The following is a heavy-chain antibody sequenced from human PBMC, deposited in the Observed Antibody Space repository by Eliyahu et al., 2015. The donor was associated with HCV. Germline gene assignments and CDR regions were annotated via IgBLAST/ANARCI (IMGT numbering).Heavy chain of an antibody. Sequence: QVQLVQSGAEVXKPGASVXVXCXASGYTXTGYXMHWVRQAPGQGLEWMGWSNXNSGGTNYAQKFQGWVTMTXDTSISTXYMELSRLRSDDTAVYYCARGVTFSDYYDSSGYYIFDYWGQGTLVTVSS. V-gene: IGHV1-2*04. J-gene: IGHJ4*02. CDR3: ARGVTFSDYYDSSGYYIFDY. CDR1: GYTXTGYX. D-gene: IGHD3-22*01. CDR2: SNXNSGGT.